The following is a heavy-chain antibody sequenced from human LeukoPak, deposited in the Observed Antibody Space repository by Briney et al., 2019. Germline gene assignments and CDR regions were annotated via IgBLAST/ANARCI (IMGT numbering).Heavy chain of an antibody. CDR3: ARERNYDILTGYSD. V-gene: IGHV3-21*01. CDR1: GFSFRTYS. CDR2: INSDSIWI. D-gene: IGHD3-9*01. Sequence: GGSLRLSCAASGFSFRTYSMNWVRQAPGKGLEWVSSINSDSIWIYYADSVRGRFTISRDNTRNSLYLQMNSLRAEDTAVYYCARERNYDILTGYSDWGQGTLVTVSS. J-gene: IGHJ4*02.